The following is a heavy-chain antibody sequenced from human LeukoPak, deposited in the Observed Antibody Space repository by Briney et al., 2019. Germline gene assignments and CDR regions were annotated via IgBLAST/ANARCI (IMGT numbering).Heavy chain of an antibody. D-gene: IGHD3-10*01. J-gene: IGHJ4*02. CDR1: GLTFSSYA. CDR3: AKGELWFGELLSSHLDY. CDR2: ISGSGGST. V-gene: IGHV3-23*01. Sequence: GGSLRLSCAASGLTFSSYAMSWVRQAPGKGLEWVSAISGSGGSTYYADSVKGRFTISRDNSKNTLYLQMNSLRAEDTAVYYCAKGELWFGELLSSHLDYWGQGTLVTVSS.